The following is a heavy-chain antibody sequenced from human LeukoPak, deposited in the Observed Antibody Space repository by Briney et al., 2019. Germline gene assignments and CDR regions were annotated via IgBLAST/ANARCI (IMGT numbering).Heavy chain of an antibody. J-gene: IGHJ2*01. Sequence: PGGSLRLSCAASGFTFDDYAMHWVRQAPGKGLEWVSGISWNSGSIGYADSVKGRFTISRDNAKNSLYLQMNSLRAEDMALYYCAKVSSSSYWYFDLWGRGTLVTVSS. CDR3: AKVSSSSYWYFDL. CDR1: GFTFDDYA. CDR2: ISWNSGSI. V-gene: IGHV3-9*03. D-gene: IGHD6-6*01.